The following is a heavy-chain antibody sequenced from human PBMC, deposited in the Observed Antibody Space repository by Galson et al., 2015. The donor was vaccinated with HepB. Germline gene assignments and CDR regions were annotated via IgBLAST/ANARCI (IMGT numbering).Heavy chain of an antibody. V-gene: IGHV3-33*08. CDR2: IWYDGRRT. CDR1: GFTFDTYG. J-gene: IGHJ4*02. Sequence: SLRLSCAASGFTFDTYGMHWVRQAPGKGLEWVAVIWYDGRRTEYADSVKGRFTISRDTSKNTLNLQMNSLRVDDTAVYYCARRGDTGGYYPFDYWGQGTPVTVSS. CDR3: ARRGDTGGYYPFDY. D-gene: IGHD3-22*01.